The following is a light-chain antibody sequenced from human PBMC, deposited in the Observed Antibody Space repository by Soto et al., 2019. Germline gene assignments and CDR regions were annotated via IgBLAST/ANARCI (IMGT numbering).Light chain of an antibody. J-gene: IGLJ1*01. CDR2: EVS. CDR1: SSDVGSYNL. V-gene: IGLV2-23*02. Sequence: QSALTQPASVSGSPGQSITISCTGTSSDVGSYNLVSWYQQHPGKAPKLMIYEVSKRPSGVSNRFSGSKSANTASLTISGLQADDEADYYCCSYGGRSTCVFGTGTKVTVL. CDR3: CSYGGRSTCV.